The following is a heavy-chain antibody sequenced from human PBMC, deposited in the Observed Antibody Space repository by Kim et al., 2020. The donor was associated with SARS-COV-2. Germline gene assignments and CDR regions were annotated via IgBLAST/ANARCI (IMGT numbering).Heavy chain of an antibody. J-gene: IGHJ1*01. D-gene: IGHD1-26*01. Sequence: NYNPSLKSRVTMSVDTSKNQFYLNLSSVTAADTAVYYCARGDFTGSSYRHWGQGTLVTVSS. CDR3: ARGDFTGSSYRH. V-gene: IGHV4-59*09.